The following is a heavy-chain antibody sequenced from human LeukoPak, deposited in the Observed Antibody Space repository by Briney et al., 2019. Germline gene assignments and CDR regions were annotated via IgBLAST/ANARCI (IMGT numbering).Heavy chain of an antibody. D-gene: IGHD3-10*01. V-gene: IGHV3-7*04. Sequence: ETLSLTCTLSGGSISTYYWSWVRQAPGKGLEWVANIKQDGSEKYYVDSVKGRFTISRDNAKNSLYLQMNSLRAEDTAVYYCARGLRGVDYWGQGTLVTVSS. CDR1: GGSISTYY. CDR3: ARGLRGVDY. CDR2: IKQDGSEK. J-gene: IGHJ4*02.